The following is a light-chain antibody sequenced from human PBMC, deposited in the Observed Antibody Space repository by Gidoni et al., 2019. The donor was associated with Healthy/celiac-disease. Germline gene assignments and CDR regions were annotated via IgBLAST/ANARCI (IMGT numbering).Light chain of an antibody. Sequence: EIVLTQSPLTLSLSPGERATLSCRASQSVSSSYLGWYQQKPGQAPRLLIYGASSRATGSPDRFRGSGSGTDFTLTISRLEPEDVAVYYCQQYGSSLSMCSFGQGTKLEIK. CDR3: QQYGSSLSMCS. CDR1: QSVSSSY. V-gene: IGKV3-20*01. J-gene: IGKJ2*04. CDR2: GAS.